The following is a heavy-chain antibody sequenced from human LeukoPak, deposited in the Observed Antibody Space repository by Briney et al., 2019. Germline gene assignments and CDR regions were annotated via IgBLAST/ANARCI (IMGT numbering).Heavy chain of an antibody. J-gene: IGHJ4*02. Sequence: GGSLRLSCVASGFTFKNFGMHWVRQAPGKGLEWVAVISHDGGNKYYADSVKGRFTISRESSQNTLYLQMNSLRLEDTAVYYCAKDVRTEAAALTYWGQGSLVIVSS. CDR1: GFTFKNFG. V-gene: IGHV3-30*18. CDR3: AKDVRTEAAALTY. CDR2: ISHDGGNK. D-gene: IGHD2-2*01.